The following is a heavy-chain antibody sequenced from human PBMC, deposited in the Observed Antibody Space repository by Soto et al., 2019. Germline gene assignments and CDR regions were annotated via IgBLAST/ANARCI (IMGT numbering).Heavy chain of an antibody. V-gene: IGHV3-53*01. CDR3: ARGALTVKNYYYGMDV. CDR2: NYRGGST. D-gene: IGHD4-17*01. J-gene: IGHJ6*02. Sequence: GGSLRLSCAASGFTVSSNYMSWVRQAPGKGLEWVSVNYRGGSTYYADSVKGRFTFSRDNSKNTLYLQMNSLRAEATAVYYCARGALTVKNYYYGMDVWGQGTTVTVSS. CDR1: GFTVSSNY.